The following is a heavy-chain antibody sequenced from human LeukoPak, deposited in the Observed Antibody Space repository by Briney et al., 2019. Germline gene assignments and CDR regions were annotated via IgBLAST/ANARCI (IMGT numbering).Heavy chain of an antibody. CDR3: AREVTMVRGVFDY. CDR1: GGSISSGGYS. Sequence: SQTLSLTCAVSGGSISSGGYSWSWIRQPPGKGLEWIGYIYHSGSTYYNPSLKSRVTISVDRSKNQFSLKLSSVTAADTAVYYCAREVTMVRGVFDYWGQGTLVTVSS. D-gene: IGHD3-10*01. V-gene: IGHV4-30-2*01. CDR2: IYHSGST. J-gene: IGHJ4*02.